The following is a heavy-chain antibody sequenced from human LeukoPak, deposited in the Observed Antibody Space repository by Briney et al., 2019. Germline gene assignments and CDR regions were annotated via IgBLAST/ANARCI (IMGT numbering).Heavy chain of an antibody. CDR2: IYYSGST. V-gene: IGHV4-59*01. CDR3: ARGGTVRNGMDV. CDR1: GGSISSYY. Sequence: SGPTLLNPSETLSLTCTVSGGSISSYYWSWIRQPPGKGLEWIGYIYYSGSTNYNPSLKSRVTISVDTSKNQFSLKLSSVTAADTAVYYCARGGTVRNGMDVWGQGTTVTVSS. D-gene: IGHD1-26*01. J-gene: IGHJ6*02.